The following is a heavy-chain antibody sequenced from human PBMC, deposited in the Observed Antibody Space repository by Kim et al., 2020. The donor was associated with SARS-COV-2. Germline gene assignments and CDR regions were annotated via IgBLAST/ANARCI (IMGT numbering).Heavy chain of an antibody. CDR1: GGSISSSSYY. CDR3: ARPRGYEYYFDY. D-gene: IGHD5-12*01. J-gene: IGHJ4*02. CDR2: IYYSGNT. Sequence: SETLSLTCTVSGGSISSSSYYWGWIRQPPGKGLEWIGSIYYSGNTYYNPSRKIRVTISVDTTKNQLSLKLSSVTAADTSVYSCARPRGYEYYFDYWGQGTLVTVSS. V-gene: IGHV4-39*01.